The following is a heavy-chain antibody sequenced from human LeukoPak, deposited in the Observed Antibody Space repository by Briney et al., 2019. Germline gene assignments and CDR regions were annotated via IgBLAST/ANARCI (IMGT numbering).Heavy chain of an antibody. CDR1: GFTFSSYW. CDR3: ARDHPAGRAAFDF. V-gene: IGHV3-74*03. Sequence: GGSLRLSCAASGFTFSSYWMYWVRQPPGKGLVWVSRIKYDGSITEYADSVKGRFTISRDNAKNTLHLQMSSLRAEDTAVYYCARDHPAGRAAFDFWGQGTMATVSS. CDR2: IKYDGSIT. J-gene: IGHJ3*01.